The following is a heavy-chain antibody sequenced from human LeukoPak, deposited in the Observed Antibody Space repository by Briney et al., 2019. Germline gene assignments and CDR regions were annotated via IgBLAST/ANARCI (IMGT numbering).Heavy chain of an antibody. J-gene: IGHJ4*02. Sequence: GGSLRLSCAASGFTFSSYAMSWVRQAPGKGLEWVSAISGSGGSTYYADSVKGRFTISRDDSKNTLYLKMNSLRAEDTAVYYCAKSGIVVVVAATTPPIFDYWGQGTLVTVSS. D-gene: IGHD2-15*01. CDR2: ISGSGGST. V-gene: IGHV3-23*01. CDR1: GFTFSSYA. CDR3: AKSGIVVVVAATTPPIFDY.